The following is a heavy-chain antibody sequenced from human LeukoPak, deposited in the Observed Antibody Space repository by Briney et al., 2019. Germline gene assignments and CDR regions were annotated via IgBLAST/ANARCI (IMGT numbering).Heavy chain of an antibody. CDR3: AKASSNDYYDSSGAFDP. D-gene: IGHD3-22*01. CDR2: ISGSGGTT. V-gene: IGHV3-23*01. CDR1: GFTFSSYS. J-gene: IGHJ5*02. Sequence: GGSLRLSCAASGFTFSSYSMNWVRQAPGKGLEWVSTISGSGGTTYYADSVKGRFTISRDNSKKTLYLQTNSLRAEDTAVYYCAKASSNDYYDSSGAFDPWGQGTLVTVSS.